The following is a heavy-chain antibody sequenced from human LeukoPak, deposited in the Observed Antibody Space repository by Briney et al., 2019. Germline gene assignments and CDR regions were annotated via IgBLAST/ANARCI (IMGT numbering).Heavy chain of an antibody. V-gene: IGHV4-34*01. D-gene: IGHD3-10*01. CDR1: GGSFSGYY. CDR3: ARFYYYGSGSYYNGYYFDY. CDR2: INHSGST. Sequence: SETLSLTCAVYGGSFSGYYWSWIRQPPGKGLEWIGEINHSGSTNYNPSLKSRVTISVDTSKNQFSLKLSSVTAADTAVYYCARFYYYGSGSYYNGYYFDYWGQGTLVTVSS. J-gene: IGHJ4*02.